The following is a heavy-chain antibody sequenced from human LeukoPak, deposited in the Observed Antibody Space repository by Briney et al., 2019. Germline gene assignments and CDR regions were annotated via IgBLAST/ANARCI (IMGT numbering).Heavy chain of an antibody. V-gene: IGHV1-18*01. CDR2: ISAYNGNT. CDR3: ARDPPVYYYDSSGYYDY. D-gene: IGHD3-22*01. CDR1: GYTFTSYG. J-gene: IGHJ4*02. Sequence: GASVKVSCKASGYTFTSYGISWVRQAPGQGLEWMGWISAYNGNTNYAHKLQGRVTMTTDTSTSTAYMELRSLRSDDTAVYYCARDPPVYYYDSSGYYDYWGQGTLVTVSS.